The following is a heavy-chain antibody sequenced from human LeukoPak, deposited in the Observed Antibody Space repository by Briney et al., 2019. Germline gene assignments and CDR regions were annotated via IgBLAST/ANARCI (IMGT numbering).Heavy chain of an antibody. CDR2: MNPNSGNT. CDR1: GYTFTSYD. J-gene: IGHJ4*02. D-gene: IGHD6-19*01. Sequence: ASVKVSCKASGYTFTSYDINWVRQATGQGLEWMGWMNPNSGNTGYAQKFQGRVTMTRNTSISTVYMELSSLRSEDTAVYYCARASSGWYPTKPPGYWGQGTLVTVSS. CDR3: ARASSGWYPTKPPGY. V-gene: IGHV1-8*01.